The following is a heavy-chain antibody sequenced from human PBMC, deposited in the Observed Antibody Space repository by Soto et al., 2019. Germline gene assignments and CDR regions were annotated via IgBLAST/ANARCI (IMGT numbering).Heavy chain of an antibody. V-gene: IGHV3-23*01. CDR3: VADYVATDTFDI. J-gene: IGHJ3*02. CDR2: ISGGGGDT. D-gene: IGHD3-10*02. CDR1: GFTYSSYA. Sequence: EVQLLESGGGLVQPGGSLRLSCAASGFTYSSYALSWVRQAPGKGLEWVSSISGGGGDTSYADSVRGRFTISRDNSKNTLYLQMNSLRAEDTAVYYCVADYVATDTFDIWGQGTMVTVSS.